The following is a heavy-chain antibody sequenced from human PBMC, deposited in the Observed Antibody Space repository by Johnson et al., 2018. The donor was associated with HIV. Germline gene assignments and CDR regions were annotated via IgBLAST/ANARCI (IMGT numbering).Heavy chain of an antibody. Sequence: VQLVESGGGLVQPGGSLRLSCAASGFTVSSNYMSWVRQAPGKGLEWVSVIYSGGSTYYADSVKGRFTISRDNSKNTLYLQMNSLRTEDTAVYYCARERYGSQAIDAFDIWGQGTRVTVSS. V-gene: IGHV3-66*01. D-gene: IGHD2-15*01. J-gene: IGHJ3*02. CDR3: ARERYGSQAIDAFDI. CDR2: IYSGGST. CDR1: GFTVSSNY.